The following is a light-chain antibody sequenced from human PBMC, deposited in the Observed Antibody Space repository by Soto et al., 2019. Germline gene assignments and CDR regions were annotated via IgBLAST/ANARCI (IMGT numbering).Light chain of an antibody. CDR2: GAS. J-gene: IGKJ5*01. V-gene: IGKV3-20*01. CDR3: QQYVTSAIT. CDR1: QASSSN. Sequence: EIVMTQSPATLSLPRGERATLSCIAKQASSSNLAWYQQKPGQAPRLLIYGASARATDIPDRFSGSGSGTDFTLTISRLEPEDFALYYCQQYVTSAITFGQGTRLEI.